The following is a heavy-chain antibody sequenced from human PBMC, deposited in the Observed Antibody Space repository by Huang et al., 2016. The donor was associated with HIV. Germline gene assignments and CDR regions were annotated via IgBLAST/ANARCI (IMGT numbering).Heavy chain of an antibody. Sequence: QVQLQQWGAGLLKPSETLSLTCAVYGGSFSGYYWSWIRQSPGKGLEWIGEINPSGSTNYNPALKSRLNISVDTSKNQFSLTLSSVTAADTAVYYCARERMMSWLDDHDAFDIWGQGTMVTVSS. V-gene: IGHV4-34*01. CDR2: INPSGST. D-gene: IGHD1-1*01. J-gene: IGHJ3*02. CDR1: GGSFSGYY. CDR3: ARERMMSWLDDHDAFDI.